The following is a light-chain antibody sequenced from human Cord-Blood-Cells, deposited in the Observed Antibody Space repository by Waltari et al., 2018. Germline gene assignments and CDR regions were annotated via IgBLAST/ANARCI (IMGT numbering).Light chain of an antibody. CDR2: DAS. J-gene: IGKJ1*01. Sequence: DIQMTQSPSSLSASVGDRVTITCRASQSISSYFTWYQQKPGKAPKLLIYDASSLQSGVPSRFSGSGSGTDFTLTISSLQPEDFATYYCQQSYSTPPLTFGQGTKVEIK. CDR3: QQSYSTPPLT. CDR1: QSISSY. V-gene: IGKV1-39*01.